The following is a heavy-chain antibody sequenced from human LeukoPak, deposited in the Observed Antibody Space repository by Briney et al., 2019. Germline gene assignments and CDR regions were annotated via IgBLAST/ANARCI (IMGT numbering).Heavy chain of an antibody. CDR1: GGSFSGYY. J-gene: IGHJ5*02. CDR2: IYYGGST. V-gene: IGHV4-34*01. CDR3: AASVWFGELIDSP. D-gene: IGHD3-10*01. Sequence: SETLSLTCAVYGGSFSGYYWSWVRQPPGKGLECIGSIYYGGSTYYNPSLKSRVTISVDTSKNQFSLKLSSVTAADTAVYYCAASVWFGELIDSPWGQGTLVTVSS.